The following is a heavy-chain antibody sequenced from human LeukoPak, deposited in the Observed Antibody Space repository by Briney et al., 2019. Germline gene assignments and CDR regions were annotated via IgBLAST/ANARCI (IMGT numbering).Heavy chain of an antibody. V-gene: IGHV1-2*07. J-gene: IGHJ6*02. CDR3: ARDAITMVRGVQYGMDV. CDR2: INPNSGGT. CDR1: GYTFTGYY. Sequence: ASVKVSCKASGYTFTGYYIHWVRQAPGQGLEWMGWINPNSGGTNYAHKFQGRVTMTRDTSISTAYMELSRLRSDDTAVYYCARDAITMVRGVQYGMDVWGQGTTVTVSS. D-gene: IGHD3-10*01.